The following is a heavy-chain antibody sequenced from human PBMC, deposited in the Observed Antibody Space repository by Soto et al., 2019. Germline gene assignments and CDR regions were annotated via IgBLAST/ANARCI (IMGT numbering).Heavy chain of an antibody. CDR3: ARGDREDIAVVVGARPGEYGVDV. Sequence: QVQLVESGGGVVQPGRSLRLSCAASGFTFSSYAMHWVRQAPGKGLECVAVISYDGSNKFYRDSLKGRFTISIDNSKTTLYLQISSLRYEDTAVYYCARGDREDIAVVVGARPGEYGVDVWGQGTTVTVSS. J-gene: IGHJ6*02. V-gene: IGHV3-30-3*01. CDR1: GFTFSSYA. D-gene: IGHD2-15*01. CDR2: ISYDGSNK.